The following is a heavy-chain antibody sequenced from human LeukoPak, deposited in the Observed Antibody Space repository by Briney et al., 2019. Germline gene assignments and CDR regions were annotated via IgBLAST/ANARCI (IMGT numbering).Heavy chain of an antibody. CDR3: ARVSTVTTSNYYYGMDV. CDR2: TYYRSKWYN. V-gene: IGHV6-1*01. D-gene: IGHD4-17*01. Sequence: SQTLSLTCDISGDSVSSNSAAWNWIRQSPSRGLEWLGRTYYRSKWYNDYAVSVKSRITINPDTSKNQFSLQLNSVTPEDTAVYYCARVSTVTTSNYYYGMDVWGQGTTVTVSS. CDR1: GDSVSSNSAA. J-gene: IGHJ6*02.